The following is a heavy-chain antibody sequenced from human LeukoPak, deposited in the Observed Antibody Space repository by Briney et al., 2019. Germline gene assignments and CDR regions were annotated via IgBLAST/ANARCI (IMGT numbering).Heavy chain of an antibody. Sequence: GGSLRLSCAASGFTFSRYWMSWVRQAPGKGPEWVANIKQDGSEKYYVDSVKGRFTISRDNGRTSLYLQMNSLRADDTAVYYCATHCSSTSCSLATFDIWGQGTMVTVSS. CDR2: IKQDGSEK. D-gene: IGHD2-2*01. V-gene: IGHV3-7*01. CDR3: ATHCSSTSCSLATFDI. J-gene: IGHJ3*02. CDR1: GFTFSRYW.